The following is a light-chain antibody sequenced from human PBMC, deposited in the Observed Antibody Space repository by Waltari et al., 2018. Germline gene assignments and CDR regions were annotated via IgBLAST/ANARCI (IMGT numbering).Light chain of an antibody. CDR1: SLRTFY. J-gene: IGLJ2*01. Sequence: SSELTQDPAVSVALGQTVRITCQGDSLRTFYASWYQQKPGQAPVLVNYAKDTRPSGIPDRCSGSSSGNTASLTITGAQAEDEADYYCNCRDSSGNVIFGGGTKVTVL. CDR3: NCRDSSGNVI. CDR2: AKD. V-gene: IGLV3-19*01.